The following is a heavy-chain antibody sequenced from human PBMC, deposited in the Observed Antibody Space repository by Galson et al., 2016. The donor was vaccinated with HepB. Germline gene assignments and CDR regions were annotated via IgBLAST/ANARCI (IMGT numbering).Heavy chain of an antibody. D-gene: IGHD6-19*01. Sequence: SVKVSCKASGYTFTNYAMHWVRQVSGHRLEWMGWINAADGNTKYSQTFQGRVTFTRDTSATTAYMELSSLTSEDTAVYYCATFLRSVNSGWTGFDYWGQGTLVTVSS. J-gene: IGHJ4*02. CDR1: GYTFTNYA. CDR3: ATFLRSVNSGWTGFDY. CDR2: INAADGNT. V-gene: IGHV1-3*01.